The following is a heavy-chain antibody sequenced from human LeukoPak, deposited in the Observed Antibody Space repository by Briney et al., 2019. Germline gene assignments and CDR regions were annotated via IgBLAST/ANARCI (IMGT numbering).Heavy chain of an antibody. D-gene: IGHD3-9*01. CDR2: INHSGST. Sequence: PSETLSLTCAVYGGSFSGYYWSWIRQPPGKGLEWIGEINHSGSTNYNPSLKSRVTISVDTSKNQFSLKLSSVTAADTAVYYCARLGRFDWFRLHGGYFDYWGQGTLVTVSS. CDR1: GGSFSGYY. V-gene: IGHV4-34*01. CDR3: ARLGRFDWFRLHGGYFDY. J-gene: IGHJ4*02.